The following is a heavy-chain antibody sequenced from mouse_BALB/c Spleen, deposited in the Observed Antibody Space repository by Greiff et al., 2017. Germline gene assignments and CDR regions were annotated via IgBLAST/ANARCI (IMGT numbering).Heavy chain of an antibody. CDR2: IWAGGST. CDR3: ARDERGLRRGFPFAY. J-gene: IGHJ3*01. Sequence: QVQLKESGPGLVAPSQSLSITCTVSGFSLTSYGVHWVRQPPGKGLEWLGVIWAGGSTNYNSALMSRLSISKDNSKSQVFLKMNSLQTDDTAMYYCARDERGLRRGFPFAYWGQGTLVTVSA. CDR1: GFSLTSYG. D-gene: IGHD2-4*01. V-gene: IGHV2-9*02.